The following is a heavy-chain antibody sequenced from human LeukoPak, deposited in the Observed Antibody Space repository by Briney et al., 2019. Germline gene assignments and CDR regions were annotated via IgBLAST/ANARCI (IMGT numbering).Heavy chain of an antibody. CDR2: IIPIFGTA. CDR3: ARDLEQWLVYYFDY. J-gene: IGHJ4*02. V-gene: IGHV1-69*13. CDR1: GGTFSSYA. Sequence: SVKVSCKASGGTFSSYAISWVRQAPGQGLEWMGGIIPIFGTANYAQKFQGRVTTTADESTSTAYMELSSLRSEDTAVYYCARDLEQWLVYYFDYWGQGTLVTVSS. D-gene: IGHD6-19*01.